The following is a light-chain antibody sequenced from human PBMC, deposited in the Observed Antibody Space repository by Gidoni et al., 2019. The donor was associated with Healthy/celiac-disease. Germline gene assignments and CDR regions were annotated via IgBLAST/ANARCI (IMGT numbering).Light chain of an antibody. CDR3: RQSYSTLYT. Sequence: DIQMTQSPSSLSASVGDRVTITCRASQSISSYLNWYQQKPGKAPKLLIYAASSLQSGVPSRFSGSGSGTDFTLTISSLQHEDFATYYCRQSYSTLYTFGQGTKLEIK. V-gene: IGKV1-39*01. J-gene: IGKJ2*01. CDR1: QSISSY. CDR2: AAS.